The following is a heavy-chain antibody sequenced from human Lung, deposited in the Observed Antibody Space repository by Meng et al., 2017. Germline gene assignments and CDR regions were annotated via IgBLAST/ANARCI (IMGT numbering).Heavy chain of an antibody. CDR1: GGSFSDYY. Sequence: QVKIPKGGAGLFKPSDTLSLTGVVSGGSFSDYYWSWIRQPPGKGLEWIGEINHSGSTNYNPSLESRATISVDTSQNNLSLKLSSVTAADSAVYYCARGPTTMAHDFDYWGQGTLVTVSS. CDR2: INHSGST. CDR3: ARGPTTMAHDFDY. J-gene: IGHJ4*02. V-gene: IGHV4-34*01. D-gene: IGHD4-11*01.